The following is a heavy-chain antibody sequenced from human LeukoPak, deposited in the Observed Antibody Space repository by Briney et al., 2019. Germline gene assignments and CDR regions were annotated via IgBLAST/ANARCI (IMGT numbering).Heavy chain of an antibody. CDR2: ISDNGGTI. V-gene: IGHV3-23*01. CDR3: AKDRAIRGGKGVDS. CDR1: GFTFSNFV. D-gene: IGHD3-10*01. Sequence: GGSLRLSCTASGFTFSNFVMSWARQAPGKGLEWVSSISDNGGTIYHTDSVKGRFATSRDNSKKTLYLQMNSLRAEDTAIYYWAKDRAIRGGKGVDSWGQGTLVTVSS. J-gene: IGHJ4*02.